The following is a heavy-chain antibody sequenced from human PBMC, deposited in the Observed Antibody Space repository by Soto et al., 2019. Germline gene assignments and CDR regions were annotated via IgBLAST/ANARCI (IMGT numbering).Heavy chain of an antibody. CDR1: GGSISSGGYY. D-gene: IGHD6-13*01. CDR3: ARDRADTAQKSSSWFDP. V-gene: IGHV4-31*03. J-gene: IGHJ5*02. Sequence: SETLSLTCTVSGGSISSGGYYWGWIRHHPGKGLEWIGYIYYSGSTYYNPSLKSRVTISVDTSKNQFSLKLSSVTAADTAVYYCARDRADTAQKSSSWFDPWGQGTLVTVSS. CDR2: IYYSGST.